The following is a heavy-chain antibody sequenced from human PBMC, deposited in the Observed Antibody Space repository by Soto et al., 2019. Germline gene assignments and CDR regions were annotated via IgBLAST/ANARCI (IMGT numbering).Heavy chain of an antibody. CDR1: GYTFTGFH. J-gene: IGHJ4*02. CDR2: INPNGGGI. V-gene: IGHV1-2*04. CDR3: ARGSVGRPTDFDY. D-gene: IGHD1-26*01. Sequence: QVQLVQSGAEVKQPGASVKVSCKASGYTFTGFHIHWVRQAAGQGLEWMGWINPNGGGINYAQKFQGWVTMTRDTSISTGYMELSRRKSDDTDVYYCARGSVGRPTDFDYWGKGTLVTVSS.